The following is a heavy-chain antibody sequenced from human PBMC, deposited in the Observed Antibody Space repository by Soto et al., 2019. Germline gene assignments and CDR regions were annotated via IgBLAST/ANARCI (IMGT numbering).Heavy chain of an antibody. Sequence: PGGSLRLSCAASGFTFSSYAMSWVRQAPGKGLEWVSAISGSGGSTYYADSVKGRSTISRDNSKNTLYLQMNSLRAEDTAVYYCAKSKIPAASPYYYYGMDVWGQGTTVTVSS. CDR1: GFTFSSYA. J-gene: IGHJ6*02. D-gene: IGHD2-2*01. CDR2: ISGSGGST. V-gene: IGHV3-23*01. CDR3: AKSKIPAASPYYYYGMDV.